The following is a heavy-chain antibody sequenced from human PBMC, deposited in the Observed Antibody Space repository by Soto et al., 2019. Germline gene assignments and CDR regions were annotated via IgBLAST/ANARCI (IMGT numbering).Heavy chain of an antibody. D-gene: IGHD3-10*01. CDR2: IYSSGST. J-gene: IGHJ4*02. V-gene: IGHV3-53*01. CDR3: ARREYGSEREY. CDR1: GFTVNYNY. Sequence: GGSLRLSCAASGFTVNYNYMTWVRQAPGKGLEWVSIIYSSGSTYYADSVKGRFTISRDNSKNTLYLQMNSLRAEDTAVYFCARREYGSEREYWGQGTLVTVSS.